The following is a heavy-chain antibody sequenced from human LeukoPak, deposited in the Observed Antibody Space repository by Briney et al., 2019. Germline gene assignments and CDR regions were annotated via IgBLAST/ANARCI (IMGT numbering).Heavy chain of an antibody. D-gene: IGHD2-15*01. CDR1: GFTFSDHY. Sequence: PGGSLRLSCAASGFTFSDHYMSWIRQAPGKGLEWVSDISSSGRTIYHADSVKGRFTISRDNAKNSLYLQMNSLRAEDTAVYYCARDEAYCSGCSCYLGLWGQGTTVTVSS. V-gene: IGHV3-11*01. J-gene: IGHJ6*02. CDR3: ARDEAYCSGCSCYLGL. CDR2: ISSSGRTI.